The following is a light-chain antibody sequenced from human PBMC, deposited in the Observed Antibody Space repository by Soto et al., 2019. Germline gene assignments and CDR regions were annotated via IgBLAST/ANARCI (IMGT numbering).Light chain of an antibody. Sequence: QSVLTQPPSVSAAPRQKVTISCSGSSSNIGNNYVSWYQQLPGTAPKLLIYDNNKRPSGIPDRFSGSKSGTSATLGITGLQTGDEADYYCATWDVSLSAVVFGGGTKLTVL. CDR3: ATWDVSLSAVV. CDR2: DNN. CDR1: SSNIGNNY. J-gene: IGLJ2*01. V-gene: IGLV1-51*01.